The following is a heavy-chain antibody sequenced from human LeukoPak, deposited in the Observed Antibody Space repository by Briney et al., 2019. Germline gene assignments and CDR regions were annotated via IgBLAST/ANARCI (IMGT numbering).Heavy chain of an antibody. D-gene: IGHD2-2*01. J-gene: IGHJ5*02. Sequence: SVKVSCKASGGTFSSYAISWVRQAPGQGLEWMGGIIPIFGTANYAQKFQGRVTITTDESTSTAYMELSSLRSEDTAVYYCARTMGVPAAIFLGYSNWFDPWGQGTLGTVSS. CDR3: ARTMGVPAAIFLGYSNWFDP. V-gene: IGHV1-69*05. CDR1: GGTFSSYA. CDR2: IIPIFGTA.